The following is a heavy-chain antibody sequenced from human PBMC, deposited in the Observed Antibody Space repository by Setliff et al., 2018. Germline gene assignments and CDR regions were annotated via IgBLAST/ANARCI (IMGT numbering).Heavy chain of an antibody. J-gene: IGHJ5*02. CDR3: ARTSTYVLGSGSYWDRWFDP. Sequence: SETLSLTCTVSGDSLSGDNYFWSWIRHLPGKGLQWLGHIYYTGKTYYNPSLKSRLEMSVDTAKREFALRLSSVTAADTAVYYCARTSTYVLGSGSYWDRWFDPWSQGTLVTVSS. CDR2: IYYTGKT. D-gene: IGHD3-10*01. CDR1: GDSLSGDNYF. V-gene: IGHV4-30-4*02.